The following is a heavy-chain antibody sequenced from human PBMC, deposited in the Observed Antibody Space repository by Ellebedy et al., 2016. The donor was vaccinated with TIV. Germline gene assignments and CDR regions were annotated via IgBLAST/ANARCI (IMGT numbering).Heavy chain of an antibody. J-gene: IGHJ4*02. Sequence: PGGSLRLSCAASGFTFSSNVMHWVRQGTGKGLEWVSAIGSAGDTSYSGSVKGRFTISRENGKNSVYLQMNSLRAEDTAVYYCARASAGLDYWGQGTLVTVSS. CDR3: ARASAGLDY. V-gene: IGHV3-13*01. CDR1: GFTFSSNV. CDR2: IGSAGDT. D-gene: IGHD6-13*01.